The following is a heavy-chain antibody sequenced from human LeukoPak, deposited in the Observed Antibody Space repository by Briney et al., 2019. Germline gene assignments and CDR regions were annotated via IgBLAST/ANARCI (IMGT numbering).Heavy chain of an antibody. V-gene: IGHV5-51*01. J-gene: IGHJ4*02. D-gene: IGHD2-21*02. CDR1: GFAFNNSW. Sequence: GGSLRLSCAASGFAFNNSWMNWVRQAPGKGLEWMGIIYPGDSDTRYSPSFQGQVTISADRSISTAYLQWSSLKASDTAMYYCARLPAYCGGDCYFLGYDYWGQGTLVTVSS. CDR3: ARLPAYCGGDCYFLGYDY. CDR2: IYPGDSDT.